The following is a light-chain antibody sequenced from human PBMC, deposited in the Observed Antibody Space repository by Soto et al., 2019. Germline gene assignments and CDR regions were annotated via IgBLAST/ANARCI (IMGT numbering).Light chain of an antibody. CDR3: QHYNSYSEA. CDR2: KAS. Sequence: DIQMTQSPSTLSGSVGDRVTITCRASQTISSWLAWYQQKPRKAPKLLIYKASTLKSGVPSRFSGSGYVTEFTLTISSLQPDDFATYDCQHYNSYSEAFGQGTKVDIK. J-gene: IGKJ1*01. V-gene: IGKV1-5*03. CDR1: QTISSW.